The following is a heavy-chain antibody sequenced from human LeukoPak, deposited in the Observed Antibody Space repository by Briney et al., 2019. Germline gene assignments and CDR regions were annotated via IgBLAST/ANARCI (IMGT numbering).Heavy chain of an antibody. Sequence: SETLSLTCTVSGGSISSSSYYWGWIRQPPGTGLEWIGEINHSGSTNYNPSLKSRVTISVDTSKNQFSLKLSSVTAADTAVYYCARERYYYDSSGYRFDPWGQGTLVTVSS. CDR2: INHSGST. CDR3: ARERYYYDSSGYRFDP. V-gene: IGHV4-39*07. CDR1: GGSISSSSYY. D-gene: IGHD3-22*01. J-gene: IGHJ5*02.